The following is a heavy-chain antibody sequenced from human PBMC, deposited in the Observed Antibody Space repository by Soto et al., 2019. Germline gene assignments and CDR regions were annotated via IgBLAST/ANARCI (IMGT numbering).Heavy chain of an antibody. CDR3: ARALYYDSSGIDY. J-gene: IGHJ4*02. CDR1: GGSFGGYY. V-gene: IGHV4-34*01. Sequence: QVQLQQWGAGLLKPSETLSLTCAVYGGSFGGYYWTGIGSPPGRGVEWIGEINHSGSTNYNPSLKSRVTISVDTSKNQFSLKLSSVTAADTAVYYCARALYYDSSGIDYWGQGTLVTVSS. D-gene: IGHD3-22*01. CDR2: INHSGST.